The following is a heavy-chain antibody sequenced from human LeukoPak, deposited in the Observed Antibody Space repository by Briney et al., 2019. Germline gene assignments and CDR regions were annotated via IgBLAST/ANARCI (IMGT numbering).Heavy chain of an antibody. CDR3: ARQGSYSLDHLDY. V-gene: IGHV4-59*08. J-gene: IGHJ4*02. D-gene: IGHD3-10*01. CDR2: FSYSGST. Sequence: SETLSLTCTVSGGSISIYYWSWIRQPPGKGLDWIGYFSYSGSTNYNPSLKSRVTMSVDTSKNQFSLKLTSVTAADTGVYYCARQGSYSLDHLDYWGQGTLVTVSS. CDR1: GGSISIYY.